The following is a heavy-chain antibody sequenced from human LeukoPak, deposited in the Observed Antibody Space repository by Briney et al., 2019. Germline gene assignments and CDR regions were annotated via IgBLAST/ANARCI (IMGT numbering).Heavy chain of an antibody. J-gene: IGHJ3*02. CDR1: GFTFSSYS. Sequence: PGGSLRLSCAASGFTFSSYSMNWVRQAPGKGLEWVSYISSSSSTIYYADSVKGRFTISKDNAKNLLYLQMNSLRAEDTAVYYCARETYYYDSSGLAGAFDIWGQGTMVTVSS. V-gene: IGHV3-48*04. D-gene: IGHD3-22*01. CDR3: ARETYYYDSSGLAGAFDI. CDR2: ISSSSSTI.